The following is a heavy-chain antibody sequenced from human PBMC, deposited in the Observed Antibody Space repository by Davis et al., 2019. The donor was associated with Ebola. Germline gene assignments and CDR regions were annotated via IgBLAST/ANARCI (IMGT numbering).Heavy chain of an antibody. V-gene: IGHV1-18*01. J-gene: IGHJ4*02. D-gene: IGHD3-22*01. CDR3: AGDSSGYGADY. CDR2: INPNNGNT. CDR1: GYTFTSYA. Sequence: ASVKVSCKASGYTFTSYAMHWVRQAPGQGLEWMGRINPNNGNTNYAQKLQGRVTMTTDTSTSTAYMELRSLRSEDTAVYYCAGDSSGYGADYWGQGTLVTVSS.